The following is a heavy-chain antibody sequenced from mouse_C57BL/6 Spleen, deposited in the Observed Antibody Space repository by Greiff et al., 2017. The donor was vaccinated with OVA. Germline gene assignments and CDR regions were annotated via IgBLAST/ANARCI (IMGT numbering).Heavy chain of an antibody. D-gene: IGHD2-2*01. CDR3: ARWLRNYFDY. J-gene: IGHJ2*01. Sequence: QVQLQQPGAELVKPGASVKLSCKASGYTFTSYWMQWVKQRPGQGLEWIGEIDPSDSYTNYNQKFKGKATWTVDTSSSTAYMQLSSLTSEDSAVYYCARWLRNYFDYWGQGTTLTVSS. V-gene: IGHV1-50*01. CDR2: IDPSDSYT. CDR1: GYTFTSYW.